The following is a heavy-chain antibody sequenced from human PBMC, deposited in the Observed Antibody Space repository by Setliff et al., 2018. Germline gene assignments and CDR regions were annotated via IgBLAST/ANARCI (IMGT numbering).Heavy chain of an antibody. CDR3: ARDRDSSGYPYYFDY. CDR2: INPNSGGT. V-gene: IGHV1-2*04. Sequence: ASVKVSCKASGYTFTGYYMHWVRQAPGQGLEWMGWINPNSGGTNYAQKFQGWVTMTRDTSISTAYMELSRLRSDDTAVYYCARDRDSSGYPYYFDYLGQGTLVTVSS. D-gene: IGHD3-22*01. J-gene: IGHJ4*02. CDR1: GYTFTGYY.